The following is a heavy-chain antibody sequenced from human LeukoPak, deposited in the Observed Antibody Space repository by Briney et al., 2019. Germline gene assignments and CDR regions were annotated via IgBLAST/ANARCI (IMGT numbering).Heavy chain of an antibody. D-gene: IGHD2-15*01. V-gene: IGHV3-23*01. Sequence: PGGSLRLSCAASGFTFSNYAMGWVRQAPGKGLEWVSSISGTGDTTFYADSVKGRFTVSRDSSKNTLYLQMNSLRAEDMAVYYCAARPPVAILAPFDYWGQGTLVTVSS. J-gene: IGHJ4*02. CDR1: GFTFSNYA. CDR3: AARPPVAILAPFDY. CDR2: ISGTGDTT.